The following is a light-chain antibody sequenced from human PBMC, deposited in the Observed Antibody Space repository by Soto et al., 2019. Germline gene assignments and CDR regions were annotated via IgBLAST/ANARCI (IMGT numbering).Light chain of an antibody. CDR3: QQYGSSPFT. Sequence: EIVLTQSPATLSLSPGERATLSCRASQSVSNFLDWYQQKPGQAPRLLIYEASNRATGIPARFSGSGSGTDFILTISSLEAEDFAVYFCQQYGSSPFTFGPGTKVDIK. CDR2: EAS. V-gene: IGKV3-11*01. J-gene: IGKJ3*01. CDR1: QSVSNF.